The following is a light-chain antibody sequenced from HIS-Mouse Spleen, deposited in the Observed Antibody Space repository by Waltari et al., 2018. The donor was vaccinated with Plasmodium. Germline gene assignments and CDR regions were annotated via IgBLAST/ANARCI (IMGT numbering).Light chain of an antibody. CDR3: QSADSSGTPNWV. V-gene: IGLV3-25*03. CDR1: AVPKQY. CDR2: KDS. J-gene: IGLJ3*02. Sequence: SYELTQPPSVSVSPGQTARITRSGDAVPKQYAYWYQQKPGQAPVLVIYKDSARPSGIPERFSGSSSGTTVTLTISGVQAEDEADYYCQSADSSGTPNWVFGGGTKLTVL.